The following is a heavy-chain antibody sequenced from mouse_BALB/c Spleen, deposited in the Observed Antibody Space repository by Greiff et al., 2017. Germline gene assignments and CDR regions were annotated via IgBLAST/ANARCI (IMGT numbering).Heavy chain of an antibody. CDR2: IYPGNVNT. CDR1: GYTFTSYY. V-gene: IGHV1S56*01. Sequence: VQLQQSGPELVKPGASVRISCKASGYTFTSYYIHWVKQRPGQGLEWIGWIYPGNVNTKYNEKFKGKATLTADKSSSTAYMQRSSLTSEDSAVYFCARAIDWYFDVWGAGTTVTVSS. J-gene: IGHJ1*01. CDR3: ARAIDWYFDV.